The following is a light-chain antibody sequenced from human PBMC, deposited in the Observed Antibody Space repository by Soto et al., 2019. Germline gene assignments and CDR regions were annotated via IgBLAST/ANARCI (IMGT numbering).Light chain of an antibody. V-gene: IGKV3-20*01. CDR2: DAS. CDR3: QQYNTSPRT. Sequence: EFVLTQSPGTLSLSPGERATLSCRASQTVRNNYLAWYQQKPGQAPRLLIYDASSRATGIPDRFSGSGSGTDFTLTISRLEPEDFAVYYCQQYNTSPRTFGQGTKVDI. CDR1: QTVRNNY. J-gene: IGKJ1*01.